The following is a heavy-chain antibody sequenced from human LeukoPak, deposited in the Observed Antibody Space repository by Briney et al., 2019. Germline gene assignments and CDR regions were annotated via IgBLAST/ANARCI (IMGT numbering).Heavy chain of an antibody. CDR2: ISGSGGST. CDR3: ASSGYYDSSIFDY. Sequence: PGGSLRLSCAASGFTFSSYAMSWVRQAPGKGLEWVSAISGSGGSTYYADSVKGRFTISRHNSKNTLYLQMNSLRPEDTAVYYCASSGYYDSSIFDYWGQGTLVTVSS. CDR1: GFTFSSYA. D-gene: IGHD3-22*01. J-gene: IGHJ4*02. V-gene: IGHV3-23*01.